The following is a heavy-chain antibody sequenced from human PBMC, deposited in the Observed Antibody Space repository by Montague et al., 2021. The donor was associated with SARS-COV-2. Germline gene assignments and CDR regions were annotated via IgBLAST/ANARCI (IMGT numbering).Heavy chain of an antibody. CDR3: AREQVMWWFDP. Sequence: TLSLTCTVSGDSISSGRYHWSWVRQPAGKGLEFIGRIYITGATNYNPSLKSRVAISVNTSKNQFSLKLTSVTAADTAVYHCAREQVMWWFDPWGQGTLVTVPS. CDR2: IYITGAT. D-gene: IGHD2-21*01. V-gene: IGHV4-61*02. J-gene: IGHJ5*02. CDR1: GDSISSGRYH.